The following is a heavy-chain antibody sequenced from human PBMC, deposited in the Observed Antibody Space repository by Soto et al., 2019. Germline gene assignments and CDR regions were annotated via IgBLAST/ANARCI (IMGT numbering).Heavy chain of an antibody. D-gene: IGHD4-4*01. CDR1: GFTFSSYA. CDR2: ISGSGGST. V-gene: IGHV3-23*01. J-gene: IGHJ6*02. Sequence: GWSLRLSCAASGFTFSSYAMSWVRQAPGKGLEWVSAISGSGGSTYYADSVKGRFTISRDNSKNTLYLQMNSLRAEDTAVYYCAKLMTTVTTREGEKATPNYYYYYYYGMDVWGQGTTVTVSS. CDR3: AKLMTTVTTREGEKATPNYYYYYYYGMDV.